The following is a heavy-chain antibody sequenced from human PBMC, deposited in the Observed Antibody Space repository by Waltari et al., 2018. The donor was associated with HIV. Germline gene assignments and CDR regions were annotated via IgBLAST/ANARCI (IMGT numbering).Heavy chain of an antibody. CDR3: AGIVEVPPYMLGAFDL. J-gene: IGHJ3*01. V-gene: IGHV4-4*07. CDR1: GGSIDVSY. Sequence: QVQLQASGPRLVKTSGTLSLHCSVFGGSIDVSYWGWMRQPVGKGLEWIGGFYAGGPTKYSSSLKSRVTMSLDASQSQFSLRLRSVTAADTAVYYCAGIVEVPPYMLGAFDLWAQGTMVTVSS. CDR2: FYAGGPT. D-gene: IGHD2-2*01.